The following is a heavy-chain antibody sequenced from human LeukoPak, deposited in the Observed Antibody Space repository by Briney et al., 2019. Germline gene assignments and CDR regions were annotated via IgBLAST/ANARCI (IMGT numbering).Heavy chain of an antibody. CDR3: ASYDSSGYPSSYYYYYMDV. CDR1: GYTFTGYY. D-gene: IGHD3-22*01. V-gene: IGHV1-2*02. J-gene: IGHJ6*03. CDR2: INPNSGGT. Sequence: GASVKVSCKASGYTFTGYYMHWVRQAPGQGLEWMGWINPNSGGTNYAQKFQGRVTMTRDTSISTAYMELSRLRSDDTAVYYCASYDSSGYPSSYYYYYMDVWGKGTTVTVSS.